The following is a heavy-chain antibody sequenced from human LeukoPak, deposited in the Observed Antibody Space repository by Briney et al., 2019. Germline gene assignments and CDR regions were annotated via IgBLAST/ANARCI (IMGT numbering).Heavy chain of an antibody. V-gene: IGHV3-7*01. J-gene: IGHJ1*01. CDR3: ARRVDYGDYLEYFQH. Sequence: GGSLRLSCAASGFTFSSHGINWVRQAPGKGLEWVANIKQDGSEKYYVDSVKGRFTISRDNAKNSLYLQMNSLRAEDTAVYYCARRVDYGDYLEYFQHWGQGTLVTVSS. CDR1: GFTFSSHG. CDR2: IKQDGSEK. D-gene: IGHD4-17*01.